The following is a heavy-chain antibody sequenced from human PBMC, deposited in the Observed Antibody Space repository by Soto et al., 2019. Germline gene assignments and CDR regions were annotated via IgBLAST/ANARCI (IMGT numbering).Heavy chain of an antibody. V-gene: IGHV3-11*06. CDR2: ISMSGSYK. J-gene: IGHJ4*02. CDR3: ARDGGRHSGGIDY. D-gene: IGHD1-26*01. Sequence: NPGGSLRLSCVGSDFSLSGSYMSWVRQAPGKGLEWLSFISMSGSYKTYAASVEGRFTISRDNVKNILYLQMDSLRAEDTAVYYCARDGGRHSGGIDYWGQGTLVTVSS. CDR1: DFSLSGSY.